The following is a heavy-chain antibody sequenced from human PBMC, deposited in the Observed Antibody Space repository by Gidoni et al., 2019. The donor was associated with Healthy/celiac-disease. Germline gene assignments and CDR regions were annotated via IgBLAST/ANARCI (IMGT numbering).Heavy chain of an antibody. Sequence: QVPLQASGPGLVKPSETLSLTCTVSGRSISSSSWIWIRQPAGKGLEWIGRIYTSGSTNYNPSLKSRVTMSVDTSKNQFSLKLSSVTAADTAVYYCARDRAMYSSSSEDYYYYGMDVWGQGTTVTVSS. J-gene: IGHJ6*02. V-gene: IGHV4-4*07. CDR2: IYTSGST. CDR1: GRSISSSS. CDR3: ARDRAMYSSSSEDYYYYGMDV. D-gene: IGHD6-6*01.